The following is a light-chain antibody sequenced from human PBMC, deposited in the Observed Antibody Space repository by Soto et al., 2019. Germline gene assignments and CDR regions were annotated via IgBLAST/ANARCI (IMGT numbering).Light chain of an antibody. Sequence: DIQVTQSPSTLSASVGDRVTITCRASQSISTWLAWFQQKPGRAPKVLISKASTLESGVPSRFSGDGSGTEFPLTISSLQTDDLATYYCQQFGAGSPWTFGQGTKVELK. J-gene: IGKJ1*01. CDR3: QQFGAGSPWT. CDR2: KAS. CDR1: QSISTW. V-gene: IGKV1-5*03.